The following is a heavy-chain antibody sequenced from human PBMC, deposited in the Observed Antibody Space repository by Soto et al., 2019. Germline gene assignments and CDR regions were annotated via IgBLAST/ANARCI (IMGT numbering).Heavy chain of an antibody. V-gene: IGHV3-30-3*01. J-gene: IGHJ4*02. CDR3: ARGDDGYNSHYFDY. CDR1: GFTFSSYA. CDR2: ISYDGSNK. D-gene: IGHD1-1*01. Sequence: QVQLVESGGGVVQPGRSLRLSCAASGFTFSSYAMHWVRQAPGKGLEWVAVISYDGSNKYYADSVKGRFTISRDNSKNTLYLQMNSLRAEDTAVYYCARGDDGYNSHYFDYWGQGTLVTVSS.